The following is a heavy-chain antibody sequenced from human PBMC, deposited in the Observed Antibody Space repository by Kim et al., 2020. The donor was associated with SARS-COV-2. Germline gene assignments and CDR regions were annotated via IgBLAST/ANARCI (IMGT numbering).Heavy chain of an antibody. D-gene: IGHD5-12*01. V-gene: IGHV4-34*01. Sequence: SETLSLTCAVDGGSFSGYYWSWIRQPPGKGLEWIGEINHSGSTNYNPSLKSRVTISVDTSKNQFSLKLSSVTAADTAVYYCARGIVDGYNFTFKYYFDYWGQGTLVTVSS. J-gene: IGHJ4*02. CDR2: INHSGST. CDR3: ARGIVDGYNFTFKYYFDY. CDR1: GGSFSGYY.